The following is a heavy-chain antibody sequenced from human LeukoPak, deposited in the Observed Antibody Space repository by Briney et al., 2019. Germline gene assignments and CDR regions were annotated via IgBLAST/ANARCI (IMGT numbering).Heavy chain of an antibody. J-gene: IGHJ4*02. CDR1: GITLSNYG. CDR3: AKRGVVIRVILVGFHKEAYYFDS. CDR2: ISGSGGTT. V-gene: IGHV3-23*01. Sequence: GGSLRLSCAVSGITLSNYGMTWVRQAPGEGLEWVAGISGSGGTTRYADSVKGRFTISRDNPKNTPYLQMNSLRAEDTAVYFCAKRGVVIRVILVGFHKEAYYFDSWGQGALVTVSS. D-gene: IGHD3-22*01.